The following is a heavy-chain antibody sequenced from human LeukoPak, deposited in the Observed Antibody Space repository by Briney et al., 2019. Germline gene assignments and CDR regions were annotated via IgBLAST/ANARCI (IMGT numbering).Heavy chain of an antibody. V-gene: IGHV1-2*02. CDR3: ARGSLEWLFEGPDSGVDY. CDR1: GYTFTGYY. CDR2: INPNSGGT. Sequence: GASVKVSCKASGYTFTGYYMHWVRQAPGQGLEWMGWINPNSGGTNYAQKFQGRVTMTRDTSISTAYMELSRLRSDDTAVYYCARGSLEWLFEGPDSGVDYWGQGTLVTVSS. D-gene: IGHD3-3*01. J-gene: IGHJ4*02.